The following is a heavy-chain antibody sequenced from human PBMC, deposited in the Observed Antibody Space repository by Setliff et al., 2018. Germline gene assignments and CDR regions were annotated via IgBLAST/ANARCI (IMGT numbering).Heavy chain of an antibody. V-gene: IGHV1-18*01. CDR3: ARSPPNRGSGSGWYGDF. Sequence: GASVKVSCKVSGYTLTKLPMHWVRQAPGQGHEWMGWISPYNGDTRFQQKFQGRVTVTTDKPTATGYLELRSLTSDDTAVYYCARSPPNRGSGSGWYGDFWGQGTLVTVSS. J-gene: IGHJ4*02. CDR2: ISPYNGDT. CDR1: GYTLTKLP. D-gene: IGHD6-19*01.